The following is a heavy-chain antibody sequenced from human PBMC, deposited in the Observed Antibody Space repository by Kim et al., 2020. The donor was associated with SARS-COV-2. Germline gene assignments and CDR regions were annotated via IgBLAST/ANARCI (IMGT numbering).Heavy chain of an antibody. CDR2: ISYDGSNK. CDR3: ARLVGDIVVVPAADDY. CDR1: GFTFSSYA. Sequence: GGSLRLSCAASGFTFSSYAMHWVRQAPGKGLEWVAVISYDGSNKYYADSVKGRFTISRDNSKNTLYLQMNSLRAEDTAVYYCARLVGDIVVVPAADDYWG. J-gene: IGHJ4*01. V-gene: IGHV3-30-3*01. D-gene: IGHD2-2*01.